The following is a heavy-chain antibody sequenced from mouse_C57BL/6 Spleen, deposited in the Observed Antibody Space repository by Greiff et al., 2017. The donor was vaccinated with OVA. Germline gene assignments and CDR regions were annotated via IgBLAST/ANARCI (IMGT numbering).Heavy chain of an antibody. V-gene: IGHV1-50*01. D-gene: IGHD2-3*01. J-gene: IGHJ4*01. CDR3: ARIYDGSTDD. Sequence: VQLQQPGAELVKPGASVKLSCKASGYTFTSYWMQWVKQRPGQGLEWIGEIDPSDSYTNYNQKFKGKATLTVDTSSSTAYMQLSSLTSEDSAVYYCARIYDGSTDDWGQGTSVTVSS. CDR1: GYTFTSYW. CDR2: IDPSDSYT.